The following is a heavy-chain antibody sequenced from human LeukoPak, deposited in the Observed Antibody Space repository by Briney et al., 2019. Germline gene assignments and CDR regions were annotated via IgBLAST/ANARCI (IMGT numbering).Heavy chain of an antibody. Sequence: SETLSLTCTVSGGSISSSSYYWGWLRQPPGKGLEWIGSIYYSGSTYYNPSLKSRVTISVDTSKNQFSLKLSSVTAADTAVYYCASARWELVFDYWGQGTLVTVSS. V-gene: IGHV4-39*01. CDR3: ASARWELVFDY. CDR1: GGSISSSSYY. D-gene: IGHD1-26*01. J-gene: IGHJ4*02. CDR2: IYYSGST.